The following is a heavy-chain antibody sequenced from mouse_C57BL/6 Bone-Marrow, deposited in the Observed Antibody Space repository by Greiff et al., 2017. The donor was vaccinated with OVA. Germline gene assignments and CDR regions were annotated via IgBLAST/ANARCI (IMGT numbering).Heavy chain of an antibody. Sequence: QVQLQQPGAELVKPGASVKLSCKASGYTFTSYWMQWVKQRPGQGLEWIGEIDPSDSYTNYNQKFKGKATLTVDTSSSTAYMPLSSLTSEDSAVYDCARGKSAGVAYWGQGTLVTVSA. CDR2: IDPSDSYT. CDR1: GYTFTSYW. V-gene: IGHV1-50*01. J-gene: IGHJ3*01. CDR3: ARGKSAGVAY.